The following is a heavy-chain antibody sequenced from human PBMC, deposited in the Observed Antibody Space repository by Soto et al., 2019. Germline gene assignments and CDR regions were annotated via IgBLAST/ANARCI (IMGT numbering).Heavy chain of an antibody. J-gene: IGHJ1*01. D-gene: IGHD6-19*01. CDR1: GFTFSSYS. CDR3: FSPRQSSGWYRDFQH. Sequence: TGGSLRLSCAASGFTFSSYSMNWVRQAPGKGLEWVSYISSSSSTIYYADSVKGRFTISRDNAKNSLYLQTNSLRAEDTAVYYCFSPRQSSGWYRDFQHWGQGTLVTVSS. V-gene: IGHV3-48*01. CDR2: ISSSSSTI.